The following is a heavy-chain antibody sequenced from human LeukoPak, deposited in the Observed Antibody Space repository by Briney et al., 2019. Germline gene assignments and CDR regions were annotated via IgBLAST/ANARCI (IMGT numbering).Heavy chain of an antibody. CDR1: GFTFSTYW. D-gene: IGHD2-2*01. V-gene: IGHV3-7*03. Sequence: GESLRLSCAASGFTFSTYWMSWVRQAPGKGLEWVANIKQDGSVKYYVDSVKGRFTISRDNAENSLSLQMNSLRAEDTAVYYCASAGGDTRSPLPFYYWGQGTLVTVSS. CDR2: IKQDGSVK. CDR3: ASAGGDTRSPLPFYY. J-gene: IGHJ4*02.